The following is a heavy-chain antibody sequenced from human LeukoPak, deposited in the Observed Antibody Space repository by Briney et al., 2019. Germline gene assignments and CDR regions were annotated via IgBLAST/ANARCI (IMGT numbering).Heavy chain of an antibody. CDR2: IWYDGGNK. Sequence: GGSLRLSCAASGFTFSSYGMHWVRQAPGKGLEWVAVIWYDGGNKYYADSVKGRFTISRDNSKNTLYLQMNSLRAEDTAVYYCARESRPHAPGIAAPFDYWGQGTLVTVSS. J-gene: IGHJ4*02. CDR3: ARESRPHAPGIAAPFDY. CDR1: GFTFSSYG. D-gene: IGHD6-13*01. V-gene: IGHV3-33*01.